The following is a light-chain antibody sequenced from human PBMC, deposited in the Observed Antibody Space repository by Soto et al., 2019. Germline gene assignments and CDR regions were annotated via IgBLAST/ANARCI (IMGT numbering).Light chain of an antibody. Sequence: EIVLTQSPGTLSLSPGERATLSCRASQSVSSSYLAWYQQKPGQAPRLLIYGASSRATGIPDRFSGSGSGTDFTLTISNLQPEDSATYYCQQSFSPLLTFGGGTKVEIK. CDR3: QQSFSPLLT. CDR2: GAS. V-gene: IGKV3-20*01. J-gene: IGKJ4*01. CDR1: QSVSSSY.